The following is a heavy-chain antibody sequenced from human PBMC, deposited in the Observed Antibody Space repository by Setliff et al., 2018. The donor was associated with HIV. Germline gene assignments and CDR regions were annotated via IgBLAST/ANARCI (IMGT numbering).Heavy chain of an antibody. CDR1: GGSISSHY. CDR3: AKGVAGLQYYYYYMDV. Sequence: PSETLSLTCTVSGGSISSHYWSWIRQPPGKGLEWIGYIYYSGSTNYNPSLKSRVTISVDTSKKQFSLKLSSVTAADTAVYYCAKGVAGLQYYYYYMDVWGKGTTVTVSS. V-gene: IGHV4-59*11. D-gene: IGHD6-19*01. CDR2: IYYSGST. J-gene: IGHJ6*03.